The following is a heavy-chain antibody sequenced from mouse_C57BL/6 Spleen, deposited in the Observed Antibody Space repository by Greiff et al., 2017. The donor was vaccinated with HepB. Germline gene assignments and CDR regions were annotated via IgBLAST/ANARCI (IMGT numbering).Heavy chain of an antibody. CDR3: ARLGRYYGSSYPGYAMDY. D-gene: IGHD1-1*01. CDR1: GYAFSSSW. Sequence: QVQLKQSGPELVKPGASVKISCKASGYAFSSSWMNWVKQRPGKGLEWIGRIYPGDGDTNYNGKFKGKATLTADKSSSTAYMQLSSLTSEDSAVYFGARLGRYYGSSYPGYAMDYWGQGTSVTVSS. V-gene: IGHV1-82*01. CDR2: IYPGDGDT. J-gene: IGHJ4*01.